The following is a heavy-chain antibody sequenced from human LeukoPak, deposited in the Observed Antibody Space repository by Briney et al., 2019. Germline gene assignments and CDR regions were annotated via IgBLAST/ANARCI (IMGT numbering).Heavy chain of an antibody. CDR3: AKDRDYYGSGSYYSPYYYYGMDV. D-gene: IGHD3-10*01. V-gene: IGHV3-30*18. CDR1: GFTFSSYG. Sequence: PGGSLRLSCAASGFTFSSYGMHWVRQAPGKGLEWVAVISYDGSNKYYAGSVKGRFTISRDNSKNTLYPQMNSLRAEDTAVYYCAKDRDYYGSGSYYSPYYYYGMDVWGKGTTVTVSS. J-gene: IGHJ6*04. CDR2: ISYDGSNK.